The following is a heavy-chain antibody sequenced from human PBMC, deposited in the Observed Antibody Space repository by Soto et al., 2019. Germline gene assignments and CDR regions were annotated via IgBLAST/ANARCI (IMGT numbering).Heavy chain of an antibody. CDR2: TYHSGNP. J-gene: IGHJ4*02. D-gene: IGHD1-20*01. V-gene: IGHV4-30-2*01. CDR3: ARRYGPVYDY. CDR1: GYTISTGGYT. Sequence: TLSLTCDVSGYTISTGGYTWSWIRQPPGKALEWIGHTYHSGNPYYNPSLKSRVIISVDRSKNQFSLKLSSVTAADTAVYYCARRYGPVYDYWGQGTLDIVSS.